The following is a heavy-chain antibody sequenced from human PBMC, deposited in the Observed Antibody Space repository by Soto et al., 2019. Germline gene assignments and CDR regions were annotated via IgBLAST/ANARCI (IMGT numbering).Heavy chain of an antibody. CDR3: ARGVELRFLEWFGYRGMDV. CDR1: GFTFSSYS. CDR2: ISSSSSTI. V-gene: IGHV3-48*02. Sequence: GGSLRLSCAASGFTFSSYSMNWVRQAPGKWLEWVSYISSSSSTIYYADSVKGRFTISRDNAKNSLYLQMNSLRDEDTAVYYCARGVELRFLEWFGYRGMDVWGQGXTVTVSS. J-gene: IGHJ6*02. D-gene: IGHD3-3*01.